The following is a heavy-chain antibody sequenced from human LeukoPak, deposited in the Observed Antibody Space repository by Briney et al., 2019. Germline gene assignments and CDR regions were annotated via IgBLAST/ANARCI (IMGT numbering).Heavy chain of an antibody. J-gene: IGHJ6*03. D-gene: IGHD6-13*01. CDR2: IYYSGST. CDR1: GGSISSGDYY. CDR3: ARHMSYSSSWLYYYYYMDV. V-gene: IGHV4-30-4*08. Sequence: SETLSLTCTVSGGSISSGDYYWSWIRQPPGKGLEWIGYIYYSGSTYYNPSLKSRVTISVDTSKNQFSLKLSSVTAADTAVYYCARHMSYSSSWLYYYYYMDVWGKGTTVTVSS.